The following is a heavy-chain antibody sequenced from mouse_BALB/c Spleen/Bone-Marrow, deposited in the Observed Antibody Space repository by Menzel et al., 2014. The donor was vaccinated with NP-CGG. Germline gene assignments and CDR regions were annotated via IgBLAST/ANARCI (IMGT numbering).Heavy chain of an antibody. Sequence: VQLQQSGAELMKPGASVKISCKATGYAFSSYWIEWVKQRPGHGLEWIGEILPGSGSTNYNEKFKGKATFTADTSSNTAYMQLSSLTSEDSAVYYCGNYYAMDYWGQGTPVTVSS. V-gene: IGHV1-9*01. CDR3: GNYYAMDY. CDR1: GYAFSSYW. CDR2: ILPGSGST. J-gene: IGHJ4*01.